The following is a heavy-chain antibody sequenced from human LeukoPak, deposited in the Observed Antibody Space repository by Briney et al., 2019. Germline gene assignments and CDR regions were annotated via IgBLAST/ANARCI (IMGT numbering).Heavy chain of an antibody. CDR3: ARGRYYDISRYYYGMDV. CDR2: INHSGST. D-gene: IGHD3-9*01. J-gene: IGHJ6*02. Sequence: SETLSLTCAVYGGSFSGYYWSWIRQPPGKGLEWIGEINHSGSTNYNPSLKSRVTISVDTSKNQFSLKLSSVTAADTTVYYCARGRYYDISRYYYGMDVWGQGTTVTVSS. V-gene: IGHV4-34*01. CDR1: GGSFSGYY.